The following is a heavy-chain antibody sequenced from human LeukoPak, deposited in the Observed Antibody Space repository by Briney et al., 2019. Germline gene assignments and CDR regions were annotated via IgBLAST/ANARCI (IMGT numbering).Heavy chain of an antibody. CDR1: GYTFSGYG. D-gene: IGHD4-17*01. CDR3: ARGAGSYGDYSLWLGY. V-gene: IGHV1-18*01. CDR2: VSAYNGNT. Sequence: ASVKVSCKASGYTFSGYGFSWVRQAPGQGLEWMGWVSAYNGNTIYAQSYPGRVTMTTDTSTSTAYMELRSLRPDDTAVYYCARGAGSYGDYSLWLGYWGQGTLVTVSS. J-gene: IGHJ4*02.